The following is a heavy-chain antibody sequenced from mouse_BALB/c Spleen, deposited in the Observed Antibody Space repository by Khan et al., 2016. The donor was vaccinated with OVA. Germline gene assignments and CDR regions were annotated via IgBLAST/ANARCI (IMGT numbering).Heavy chain of an antibody. Sequence: EVKLMESGPGLVKPSQSLSLTCTVTGYSITSGYGWNWIRQFPGNKLEWMGSISYSGSTNYNPSLKSRNTITRDTSKNQFFLQLNSVATEDTATYYSARTARIKYWGQGTTLTVSS. J-gene: IGHJ2*01. CDR1: GYSITSGYG. V-gene: IGHV3-2*02. D-gene: IGHD1-2*01. CDR3: ARTARIKY. CDR2: ISYSGST.